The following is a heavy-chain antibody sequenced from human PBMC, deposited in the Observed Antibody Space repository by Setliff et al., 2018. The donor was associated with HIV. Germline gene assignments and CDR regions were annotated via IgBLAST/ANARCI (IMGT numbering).Heavy chain of an antibody. CDR2: IYTSGTT. Sequence: SETLSLTCTVSGDSISSGSYYWSWIRQPAGKGLEWIGRIYTSGTTNYNPSLKSRVTISVDTSKNQFYLKLSSVTAADTAVYYCARGVSCYDSSGYYSAYHDAFDIWGQGTMVTVSS. J-gene: IGHJ3*02. D-gene: IGHD3-22*01. CDR1: GDSISSGSYY. CDR3: ARGVSCYDSSGYYSAYHDAFDI. V-gene: IGHV4-61*02.